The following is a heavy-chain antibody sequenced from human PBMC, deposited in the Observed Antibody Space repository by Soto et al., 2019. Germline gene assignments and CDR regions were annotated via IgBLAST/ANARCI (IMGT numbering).Heavy chain of an antibody. V-gene: IGHV4-59*01. Sequence: PSETLSLTCTVSGGSISNYYWSWIRQPPGKGLEWIGYIYYSGNTNYSPSLKSRVTISVDTSRDQFSLKLTSVTAADTAVYYCARGRYGELSPFAYWGQGTLVTVSS. CDR1: GGSISNYY. CDR2: IYYSGNT. J-gene: IGHJ4*02. CDR3: ARGRYGELSPFAY. D-gene: IGHD3-10*01.